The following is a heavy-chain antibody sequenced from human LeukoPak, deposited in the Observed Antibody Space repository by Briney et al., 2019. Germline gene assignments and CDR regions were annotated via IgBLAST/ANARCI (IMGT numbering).Heavy chain of an antibody. V-gene: IGHV3-21*01. CDR1: GFTFSSYS. J-gene: IGHJ4*02. Sequence: PGGSLRLSCAASGFTFSSYSMNWVRQAPGKGLEWVSSISSSSSYIYYADSVKGRFTISRDNAKNSLYLQMNSLRAEDTAVYYCARELLTGVATLTDCDWGQGTLVTVSS. D-gene: IGHD2-15*01. CDR3: ARELLTGVATLTDCD. CDR2: ISSSSSYI.